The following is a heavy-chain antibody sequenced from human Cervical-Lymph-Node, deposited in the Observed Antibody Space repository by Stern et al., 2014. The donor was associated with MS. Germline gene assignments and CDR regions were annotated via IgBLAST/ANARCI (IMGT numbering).Heavy chain of an antibody. D-gene: IGHD6-19*01. CDR3: ATVHSSGY. CDR2: IASSNNKK. CDR1: GFSFSSYG. Sequence: EVQLVESGGGLVQPGGSVRVSWAASGFSFSSYGMNWVRQAPGKGLGRVSFIASSNNKKYYADSVKGRSTNSRNNAKNSLYLQINSLRAEDTAVYYCATVHSSGYWGQGTLVTVSS. V-gene: IGHV3-48*01. J-gene: IGHJ4*02.